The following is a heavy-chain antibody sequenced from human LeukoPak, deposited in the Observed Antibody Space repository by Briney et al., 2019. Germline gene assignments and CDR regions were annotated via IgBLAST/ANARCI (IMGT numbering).Heavy chain of an antibody. CDR2: TTANGDWA. Sequence: GGSLGLSCVASGLAFSNYAMMWLRQAPGKGLEWVSATTANGDWALYADSVKGRFTISRDNSKNTLYLQMNSLRAEDTAVYYCAREQGPWKWLRFTADGDYFDYWGQGTLVTVSS. V-gene: IGHV3-23*01. D-gene: IGHD5-12*01. CDR3: AREQGPWKWLRFTADGDYFDY. CDR1: GLAFSNYA. J-gene: IGHJ4*02.